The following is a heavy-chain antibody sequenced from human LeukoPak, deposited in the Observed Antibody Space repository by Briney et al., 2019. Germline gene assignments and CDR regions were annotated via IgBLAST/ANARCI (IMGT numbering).Heavy chain of an antibody. V-gene: IGHV3-23*01. CDR3: AKATGTTIYGDYFDY. CDR2: ISGSGGST. J-gene: IGHJ4*02. CDR1: GFTFSSYA. Sequence: GGSLRLSCAAPGFTFSSYAMSWVRQAPGKGLEWVSAISGSGGSTYYADSVKGRFTISRDNSKNTLYLQMNSLRAEDTAVYYCAKATGTTIYGDYFDYWGQGTLVTVSS. D-gene: IGHD1-1*01.